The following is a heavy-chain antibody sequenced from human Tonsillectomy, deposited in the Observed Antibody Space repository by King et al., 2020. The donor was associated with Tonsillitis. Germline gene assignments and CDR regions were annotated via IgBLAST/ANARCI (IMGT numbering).Heavy chain of an antibody. D-gene: IGHD3-3*01. Sequence: VQLQESGPGLVKPAETLSLTCTVSGGSVSTYYWNWIRQSPGKGLEWLGYFSYSGSTNFNPSLNTRFMISVDMSKNQFSLKLRSVTAADTAVYYCARAHYDFWSGFEFWGQGILVTVSS. CDR3: ARAHYDFWSGFEF. CDR2: FSYSGST. V-gene: IGHV4-59*02. CDR1: GGSVSTYY. J-gene: IGHJ4*02.